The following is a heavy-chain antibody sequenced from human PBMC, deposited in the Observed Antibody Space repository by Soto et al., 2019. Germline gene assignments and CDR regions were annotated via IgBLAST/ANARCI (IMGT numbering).Heavy chain of an antibody. V-gene: IGHV3-23*01. CDR1: GFTFTNAW. CDR3: AKDPAYQLLSFGPDY. CDR2: ISGSGGSP. J-gene: IGHJ4*02. D-gene: IGHD2-2*01. Sequence: GGSLRLSCAASGFTFTNAWINWVRQAPGKGLEWVSTISGSGGSPYYADSVKGRFTISRDNSKNTLYLQMNSLRAEDTAVYYCAKDPAYQLLSFGPDYWGQGTLVTVSS.